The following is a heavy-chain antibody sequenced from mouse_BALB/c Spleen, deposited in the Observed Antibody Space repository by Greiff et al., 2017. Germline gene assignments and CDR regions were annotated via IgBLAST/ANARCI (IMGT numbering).Heavy chain of an antibody. D-gene: IGHD1-1*01. CDR3: AGYYGSSPYYYAMDY. Sequence: QVQLQQSGPGLVAPSQSLSITCTVSGFSLTSYGVHWVRQPPGKGLEWLGVIWAGGSTNYNSALMSRLSISKDNSKSRVFLKMNSLQTDDTAMYYCAGYYGSSPYYYAMDYWGQGTSVTVSS. J-gene: IGHJ4*01. V-gene: IGHV2-9*02. CDR2: IWAGGST. CDR1: GFSLTSYG.